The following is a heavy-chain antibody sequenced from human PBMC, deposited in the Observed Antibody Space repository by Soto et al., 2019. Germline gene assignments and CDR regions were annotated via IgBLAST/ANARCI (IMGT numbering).Heavy chain of an antibody. D-gene: IGHD3-9*01. V-gene: IGHV3-23*01. CDR2: ISGSGGKT. CDR3: SYDTFGDKDF. J-gene: IGHJ4*02. CDR1: GFSFSTYP. Sequence: GGSLRLSCAASGFSFSTYPMVWVRQAPGKRLEAVSSISGSGGKTYYKDSVKGRFTISRDNSKNTLYLQMNSLGVEDTALYYCSYDTFGDKDFWGQGTPVTVSS.